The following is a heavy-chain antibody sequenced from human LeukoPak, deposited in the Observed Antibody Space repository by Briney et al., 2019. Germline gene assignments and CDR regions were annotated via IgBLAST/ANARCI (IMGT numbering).Heavy chain of an antibody. CDR1: GFTFSSYA. V-gene: IGHV3-23*01. D-gene: IGHD3-10*01. J-gene: IGHJ4*02. Sequence: PGGSLRLSCAASGFTFSSYAMSWVRQAPGKGLEWVSAISGSGGSTYYADSVKGRFTISRDNSKNTLYLQTNSLRAEDTAVYYCAKTTYYYGSGSYSPRDYWGQGTLVTVSS. CDR3: AKTTYYYGSGSYSPRDY. CDR2: ISGSGGST.